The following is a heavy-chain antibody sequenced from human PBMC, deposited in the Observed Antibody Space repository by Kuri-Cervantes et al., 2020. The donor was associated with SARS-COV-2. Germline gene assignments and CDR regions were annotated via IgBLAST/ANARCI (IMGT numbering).Heavy chain of an antibody. CDR1: GGSWSGYY. D-gene: IGHD6-6*01. J-gene: IGHJ4*02. V-gene: IGHV4-34*01. CDR2: INHSGST. CDR3: ARGPRWSIAASFDY. Sequence: GSLRHSCAGYGGSWSGYYWSWIRQPPGKGLEWIGEINHSGSTNYNPSLKSRVTISVDTSKNQFSLKLSSVTAADTAVYYCARGPRWSIAASFDYWGQGTLVTVSS.